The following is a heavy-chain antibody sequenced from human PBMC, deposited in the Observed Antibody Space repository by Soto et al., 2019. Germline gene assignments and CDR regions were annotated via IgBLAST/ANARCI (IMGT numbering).Heavy chain of an antibody. CDR1: GGTFSSYA. Sequence: GASVKVSCKASGGTFSSYAISWVRQAPGQGLEWMGGIIPIFGTANYAQKFQGRVTITADESTSTAYMELSSLRSEDTAVFYCASSARQGVVYYYGMDVWGQGTTVTLSS. J-gene: IGHJ6*02. D-gene: IGHD6-6*01. V-gene: IGHV1-69*13. CDR2: IIPIFGTA. CDR3: ASSARQGVVYYYGMDV.